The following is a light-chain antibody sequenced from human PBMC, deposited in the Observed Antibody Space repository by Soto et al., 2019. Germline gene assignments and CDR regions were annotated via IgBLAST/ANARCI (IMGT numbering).Light chain of an antibody. CDR1: QSVLYSSNNKNY. CDR3: QQYYSTPDT. V-gene: IGKV4-1*01. Sequence: DIVMTQSPDSLAVSLGERATINCKSSQSVLYSSNNKNYLAWYQQKPGQPPKLLIYWASTRESGVPDRFSGSGSGTDFPLTISSLQAEDVAVYYCQQYYSTPDTFGGGTKVDIK. CDR2: WAS. J-gene: IGKJ4*01.